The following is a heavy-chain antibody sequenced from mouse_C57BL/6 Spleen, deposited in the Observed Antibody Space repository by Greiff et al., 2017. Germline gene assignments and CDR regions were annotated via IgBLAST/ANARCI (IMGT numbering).Heavy chain of an antibody. CDR2: IDPSDSYT. CDR3: ARGAAYFDY. Sequence: VQLQQPGAELVMPGASVKLSCKASGYTFTSYWMHWVKQRPGQGLEWIGEIDPSDSYTNYNQKFKGKYTLTVDKSSSTAYMQLSSLTSEDSAVYYCARGAAYFDYWGQGTTLTVSS. J-gene: IGHJ2*01. CDR1: GYTFTSYW. V-gene: IGHV1-69*01.